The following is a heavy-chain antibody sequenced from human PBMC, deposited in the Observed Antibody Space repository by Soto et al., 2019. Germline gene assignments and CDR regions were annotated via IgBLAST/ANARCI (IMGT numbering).Heavy chain of an antibody. CDR2: IYYSGDT. CDR1: GGSISSDSFY. J-gene: IGHJ6*02. Sequence: SETLSLTCTVSGGSISSDSFYWAWIRQPPGKGLEWIGIIYYSGDTYYNPSLAGRLTMSVDTSNQFSLTLRSVTAADTALYYCARNQPQRYCSGGTCRPAYGMDVWGQGTTVTISS. CDR3: ARNQPQRYCSGGTCRPAYGMDV. V-gene: IGHV4-39*01. D-gene: IGHD2-15*01.